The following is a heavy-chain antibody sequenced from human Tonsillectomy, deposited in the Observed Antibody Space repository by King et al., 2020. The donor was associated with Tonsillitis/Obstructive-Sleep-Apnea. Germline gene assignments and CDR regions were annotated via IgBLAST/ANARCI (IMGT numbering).Heavy chain of an antibody. J-gene: IGHJ5*02. D-gene: IGHD2-2*01. CDR1: GFTFSSDA. CDR2: ISGGGGST. Sequence: QLVQSGGGLVQPGGSLRLSCAASGFTFSSDAMSWVRQAPGRGLEWVAGISGGGGSTFYADSVKGRFTISRDNSKNTLYLQMNSLRAEDTAVYYCAQVPAARTWGQGTLVTVSS. V-gene: IGHV3-23*04. CDR3: AQVPAART.